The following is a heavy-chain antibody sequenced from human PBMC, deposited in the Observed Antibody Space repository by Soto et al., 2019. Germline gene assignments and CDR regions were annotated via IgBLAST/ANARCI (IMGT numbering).Heavy chain of an antibody. Sequence: EVPLLESGGGLVQPGGSLRLSCAASGFTLSTYAMNWVRQAPGNGLEWVSAISGSGGSIHYADSVKGRFTISRDNSKNTLYLQMNSLRDEDTAVYHCVKGYWKGDVWGQGTTVTVSS. CDR1: GFTLSTYA. D-gene: IGHD1-1*01. CDR3: VKGYWKGDV. V-gene: IGHV3-23*01. CDR2: ISGSGGSI. J-gene: IGHJ6*02.